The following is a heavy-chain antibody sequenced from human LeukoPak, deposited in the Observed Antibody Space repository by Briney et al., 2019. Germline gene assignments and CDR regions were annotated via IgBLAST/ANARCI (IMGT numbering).Heavy chain of an antibody. CDR2: ISWNSGSI. CDR1: GFTFDDYA. CDR3: AKGWNYDSSGPFDY. D-gene: IGHD3-22*01. V-gene: IGHV3-9*01. Sequence: GGSLRLSCAASGFTFDDYAMHWVRQAPGKGLEWVPGISWNSGSIGYADSVKGRFTISRDNAKNSLYLQTNSLRAEDTALYYCAKGWNYDSSGPFDYWGQGTLVTVSS. J-gene: IGHJ4*02.